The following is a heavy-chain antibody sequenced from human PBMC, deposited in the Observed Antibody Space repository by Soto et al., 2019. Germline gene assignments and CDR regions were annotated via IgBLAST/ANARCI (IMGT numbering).Heavy chain of an antibody. CDR2: ISYDGSNK. D-gene: IGHD4-17*01. CDR1: GFTFSSYA. J-gene: IGHJ4*02. V-gene: IGHV3-30-3*01. Sequence: GGSLRLSCAASGFTFSSYAMHWVRQAPGKGLEWVAVISYDGSNKYYADSVKGRFTISRDNSKNTLYLQMNSLRAEDTAVYYCAKDRGVTTDYFDYWGQGTLVTVSS. CDR3: AKDRGVTTDYFDY.